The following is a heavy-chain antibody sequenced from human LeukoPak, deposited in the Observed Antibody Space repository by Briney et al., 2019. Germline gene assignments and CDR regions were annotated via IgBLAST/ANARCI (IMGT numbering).Heavy chain of an antibody. J-gene: IGHJ4*02. CDR1: GYTFTNYG. V-gene: IGHV1-18*01. Sequence: ASVKVSCKASGYTFTNYGFSRVRQAPGQGLEWMGWISAYNGNTNYAQKLQDRVTMTTDTSTSTGYMELRSLRSDDTAVYYCARYSSSWTLDNWGQGTLVTVSS. CDR3: ARYSSSWTLDN. D-gene: IGHD6-13*01. CDR2: ISAYNGNT.